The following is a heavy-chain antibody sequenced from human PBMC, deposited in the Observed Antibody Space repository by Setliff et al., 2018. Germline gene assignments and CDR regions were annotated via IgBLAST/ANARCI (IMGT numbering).Heavy chain of an antibody. V-gene: IGHV3-64*01. J-gene: IGHJ3*02. D-gene: IGHD6-6*01. CDR1: GFTFNNYA. CDR2: ISSNGGST. Sequence: PGGSLRLSCVASGFTFNNYALNWVRQAPGKGLEFVSGISSNGGSTNYANSVKGRFTISRDISKNTLYLQMGSLRTEDMAVYYCARIAEYDTIDIWGQGTMVTVSS. CDR3: ARIAEYDTIDI.